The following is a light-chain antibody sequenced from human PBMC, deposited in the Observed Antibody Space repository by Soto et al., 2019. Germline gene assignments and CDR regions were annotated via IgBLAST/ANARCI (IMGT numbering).Light chain of an antibody. Sequence: EIVLTQSPATQSLSPEERATLSCRASQSVSSYLAWYQQKPGQAPRLLIYDASNRATGIPARFSGSGSGTDFTLTISSLAPEDFAVYYCQQRSNWLTFGGGTKVEIK. CDR1: QSVSSY. CDR2: DAS. CDR3: QQRSNWLT. V-gene: IGKV3-11*01. J-gene: IGKJ4*01.